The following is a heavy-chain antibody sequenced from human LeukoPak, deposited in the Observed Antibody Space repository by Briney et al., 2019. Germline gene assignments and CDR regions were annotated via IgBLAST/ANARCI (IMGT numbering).Heavy chain of an antibody. Sequence: GGSLGLSCAASGFTFSNAWMSWVRQAPGKGLEWVGRIKSKTDGGTTDYAAPVKGRFTISRDDSKNTLYLQMNSLKTEDTAVYYCTTQLLWFGEFTFDYWGQETLVTVSS. D-gene: IGHD3-10*01. CDR2: IKSKTDGGTT. CDR1: GFTFSNAW. CDR3: TTQLLWFGEFTFDY. V-gene: IGHV3-15*01. J-gene: IGHJ4*02.